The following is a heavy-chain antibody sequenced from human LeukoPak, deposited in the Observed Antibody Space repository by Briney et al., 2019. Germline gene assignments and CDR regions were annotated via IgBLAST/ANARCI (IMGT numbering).Heavy chain of an antibody. CDR3: AREFRGTSFDY. D-gene: IGHD1-1*01. Sequence: GGSLRLAWAASEFPFSSYSMDWVRQAPGKGLEWVSRISSGGSSIYYEDSVKGRFTISRDNAENSLFLQMKSLRDEDTGVYYCAREFRGTSFDYWGQGPLVTVSS. J-gene: IGHJ4*02. CDR1: EFPFSSYS. V-gene: IGHV3-48*02. CDR2: ISSGGSSI.